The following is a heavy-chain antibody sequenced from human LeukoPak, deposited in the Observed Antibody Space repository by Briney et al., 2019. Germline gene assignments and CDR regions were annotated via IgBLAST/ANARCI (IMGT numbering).Heavy chain of an antibody. J-gene: IGHJ4*02. CDR3: ARANRGSGSYYGNIDY. D-gene: IGHD3-10*01. CDR1: GFTFSSYG. V-gene: IGHV3-33*01. Sequence: GGSLRLSCAASGFTFSSYGMHWVRQAPGKGLEWVAVIWYDGSNKYYADSVKGRFTISRDNSKNTLYLQMNSLRAEDTAVYYCARANRGSGSYYGNIDYWGQGTLVTVSS. CDR2: IWYDGSNK.